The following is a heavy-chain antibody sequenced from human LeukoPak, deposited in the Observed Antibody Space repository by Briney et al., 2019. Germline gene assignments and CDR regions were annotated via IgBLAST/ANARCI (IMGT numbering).Heavy chain of an antibody. CDR2: INPNSGGT. J-gene: IGHJ4*02. Sequence: GASVKVSCKASGYTFTGYYLHWVRQAPGQGHEWMGWINPNSGGTNYAQKFQGRVTMTRDTSISTAYMELSRLRSDDTAVYYCARVAQYDFWSGYYIYWGQGTLVTVSS. V-gene: IGHV1-2*02. D-gene: IGHD3-3*01. CDR3: ARVAQYDFWSGYYIY. CDR1: GYTFTGYY.